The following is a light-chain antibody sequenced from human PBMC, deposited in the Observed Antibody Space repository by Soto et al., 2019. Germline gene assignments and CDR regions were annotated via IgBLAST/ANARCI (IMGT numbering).Light chain of an antibody. CDR1: SSDVGGYNY. CDR3: SSYTSSRAYV. CDR2: EVS. J-gene: IGLJ1*01. V-gene: IGLV2-8*01. Sequence: QSVLTQPPSASGSPGQSVTISCTGTSSDVGGYNYVSWYQQHPGKAPKLIISEVSKRPSGVPDRFSGSKSGNTASLTISGLQAEDEADYYCSSYTSSRAYVFGIGTKVTVL.